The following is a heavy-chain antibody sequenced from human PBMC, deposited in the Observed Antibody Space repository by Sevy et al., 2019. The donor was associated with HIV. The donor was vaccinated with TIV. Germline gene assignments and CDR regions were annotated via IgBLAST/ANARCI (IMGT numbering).Heavy chain of an antibody. V-gene: IGHV1-18*01. Sequence: ASVKVSCKASGYTFTSYGISWVRQAPGQGLEWMGWISAYNGNTNYAQKLQGRVTMTTDTSTSTAYIELRSLRADDTAVYYCARGSTHYDFWSGYPAGYFDYWGQGTLVTVSS. CDR3: ARGSTHYDFWSGYPAGYFDY. J-gene: IGHJ4*02. CDR2: ISAYNGNT. CDR1: GYTFTSYG. D-gene: IGHD3-3*01.